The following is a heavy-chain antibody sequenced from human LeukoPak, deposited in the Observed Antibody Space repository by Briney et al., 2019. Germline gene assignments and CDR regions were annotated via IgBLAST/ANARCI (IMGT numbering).Heavy chain of an antibody. CDR2: INPNSGGT. D-gene: IGHD6-19*01. CDR3: ARVVTSGWYQIDY. J-gene: IGHJ4*02. CDR1: GYTFTGYY. Sequence: ASVKVSCTAFGYTFTGYYMHWVRQAPGQGLEWMGWINPNSGGTNYAQKFQGRVTMTRDTSISTAYMELSRLRSDDTAVYYCARVVTSGWYQIDYWGQGTLVTVSS. V-gene: IGHV1-2*02.